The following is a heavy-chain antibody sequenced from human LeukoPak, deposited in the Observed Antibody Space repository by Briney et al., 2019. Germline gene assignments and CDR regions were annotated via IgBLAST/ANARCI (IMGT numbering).Heavy chain of an antibody. CDR3: ARRFPVADVWGSYRYPSPSYYFDY. V-gene: IGHV1-3*01. Sequence: GASVKVSCKASGYTFTSYAMHWVRQAPGQRLEWMGWINAGNGNTKYSQKFQGRVTITRDTSASTAYMELSSLRSEDTAVYYCARRFPVADVWGSYRYPSPSYYFDYWGQGTTVTVSS. CDR2: INAGNGNT. CDR1: GYTFTSYA. D-gene: IGHD3-16*02. J-gene: IGHJ4*03.